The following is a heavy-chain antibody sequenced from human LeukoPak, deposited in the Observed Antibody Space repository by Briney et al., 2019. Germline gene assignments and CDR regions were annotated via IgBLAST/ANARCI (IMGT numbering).Heavy chain of an antibody. CDR2: IYYSGST. CDR1: GGSISSSSYY. V-gene: IGHV4-39*07. Sequence: SETLSLTCTVSGGSISSSSYYWGWIRQPPGKGLEWIGIIYYSGSTDYNPSLKSRVTISVDTSKNLLSLKLRSVTAADTAVYYWARLKRIAARRGGGMNYYYYMDVWGKGTTVTVSS. D-gene: IGHD6-6*01. CDR3: ARLKRIAARRGGGMNYYYYMDV. J-gene: IGHJ6*03.